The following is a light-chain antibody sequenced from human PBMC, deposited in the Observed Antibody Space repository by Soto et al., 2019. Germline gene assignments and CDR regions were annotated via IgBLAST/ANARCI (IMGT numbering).Light chain of an antibody. V-gene: IGKV1-12*01. Sequence: DIQMTQSPSSVSASAGDRVTITCRASQAIDSWLAWYQQKPGEAPKLLIFTGSLLHSGVPPRFSGSGSGTDFTLTISSLQPEDFATYYCQQTLSFPPTFGQGTKV. CDR2: TGS. CDR1: QAIDSW. CDR3: QQTLSFPPT. J-gene: IGKJ1*01.